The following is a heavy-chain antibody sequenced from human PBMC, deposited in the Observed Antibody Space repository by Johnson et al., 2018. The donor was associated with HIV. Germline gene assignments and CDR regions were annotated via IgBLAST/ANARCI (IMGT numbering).Heavy chain of an antibody. CDR1: GFIFGSYD. V-gene: IGHV3-48*04. D-gene: IGHD6-6*01. CDR2: ISSSGSPI. Sequence: VQLVESGGGLVQPGGSLRLSCAASGFIFGSYDMSWIRQDPGKGLERVSYISSSGSPIYYADAVKGRFTISRDNAKNSLYLQMNSLRAEDTAVYYCARVFYRYSSSSTAAFDIWGQGTMVTVSS. CDR3: ARVFYRYSSSSTAAFDI. J-gene: IGHJ3*02.